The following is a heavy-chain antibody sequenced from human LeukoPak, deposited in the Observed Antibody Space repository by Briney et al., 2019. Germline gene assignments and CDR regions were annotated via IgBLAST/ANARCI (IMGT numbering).Heavy chain of an antibody. CDR3: ARRGGPYDFWSGYYVGDAFDI. J-gene: IGHJ3*02. Sequence: PSKTLSLTCTVSGGSISSYYWSWIRQPPGKGLEWIGYIYHSGSTYYNPSLKSRVTISVDRSKNQFSLKLSSVTAADTAVYYCARRGGPYDFWSGYYVGDAFDIWGQGTMVTVSS. V-gene: IGHV4-59*12. D-gene: IGHD3-3*01. CDR1: GGSISSYY. CDR2: IYHSGST.